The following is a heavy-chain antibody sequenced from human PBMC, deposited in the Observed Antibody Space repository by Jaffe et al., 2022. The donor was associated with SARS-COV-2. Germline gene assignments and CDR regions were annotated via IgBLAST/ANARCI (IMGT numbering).Heavy chain of an antibody. CDR3: ARQGSSGYYFSY. CDR2: IYYSGST. V-gene: IGHV4-39*01. CDR1: GGSISSSSYY. Sequence: QLQLQESGPGLVKPSETLSLTCTVSGGSISSSSYYWGWIRQPPGKGLEWIGSIYYSGSTYYNPSLKSRVTISVDTSKNQFSLKLSSVTAADTAVYYCARQGSSGYYFSYWGQGTLVTVSS. D-gene: IGHD3-22*01. J-gene: IGHJ4*02.